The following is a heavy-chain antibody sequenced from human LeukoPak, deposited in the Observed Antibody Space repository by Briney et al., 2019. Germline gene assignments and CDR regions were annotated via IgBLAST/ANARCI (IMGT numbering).Heavy chain of an antibody. V-gene: IGHV3-23*01. CDR3: AKDRAPVAYDFWSGYSWKGDYFDY. Sequence: GGSLRLSCAASGFTFSSYAMSWVRQAPGKGLEWVSAISGSGGSTYYADSVKGRFTISRDNSKNTLYLQMNSLRAEDTAVYYCAKDRAPVAYDFWSGYSWKGDYFDYWGQGTLVTVSS. D-gene: IGHD3-3*01. CDR1: GFTFSSYA. J-gene: IGHJ4*02. CDR2: ISGSGGST.